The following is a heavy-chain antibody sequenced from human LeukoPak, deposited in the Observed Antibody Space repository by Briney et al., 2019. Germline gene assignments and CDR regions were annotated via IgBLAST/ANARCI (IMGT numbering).Heavy chain of an antibody. V-gene: IGHV4-39*01. J-gene: IGHJ5*02. CDR3: ARRNGHSWDVGNWFDP. D-gene: IGHD6-13*01. CDR1: GGSISSSSYY. CDR2: IYYSGIT. Sequence: SETLSLTCSVSGGSISSSSYYWGWIRQPPGMGLEWIGSIYYSGITYYNQSLKSRATVSVDTSKNQFSLNLNSVTAADTAVYYCARRNGHSWDVGNWFDPWGQSTVVTVSS.